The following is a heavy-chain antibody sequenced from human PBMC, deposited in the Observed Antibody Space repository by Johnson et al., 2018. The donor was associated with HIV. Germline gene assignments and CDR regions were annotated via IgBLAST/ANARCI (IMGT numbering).Heavy chain of an antibody. CDR2: ISWNSGSI. Sequence: VQLVESGGGLVQPGGSLRLSCAASGFTFDDYAMHWVRQAPGKGLEWVSGISWNSGSIGYADSVKGRFTISRDNAKNSLYLQMNSLKTEDTAVYYCTTDRIPVFPYDFGERGAFDIWGQGTMVTVSS. CDR1: GFTFDDYA. V-gene: IGHV3-9*01. CDR3: TTDRIPVFPYDFGERGAFDI. J-gene: IGHJ3*02. D-gene: IGHD3-3*01.